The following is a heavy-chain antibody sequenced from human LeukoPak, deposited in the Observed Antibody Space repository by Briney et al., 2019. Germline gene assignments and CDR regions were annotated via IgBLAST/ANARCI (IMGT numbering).Heavy chain of an antibody. CDR1: GGSFSGYY. CDR3: ARGPAKNWFDP. CDR2: INHSGST. J-gene: IGHJ5*02. V-gene: IGHV4-34*01. Sequence: PSETLPLTCAVYGGSFSGYYWSWIRQPPGKGLEWIGEINHSGSTNYNPSLKSRVTISVDTSKNQFSLKLSSVTAADTAVYYCARGPAKNWFDPWGQGTLVTVSS.